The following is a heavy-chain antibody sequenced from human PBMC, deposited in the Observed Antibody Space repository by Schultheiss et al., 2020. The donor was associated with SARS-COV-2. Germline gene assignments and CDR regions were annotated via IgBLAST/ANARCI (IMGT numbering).Heavy chain of an antibody. CDR1: GGSISSYY. D-gene: IGHD4-17*01. V-gene: IGHV4-59*01. Sequence: SETLSLTCTVSGGSISSYYWSWIRQPPGKGLEWIGYIYYSGSTNYNPSLKSRVTISVDTSKNQFSLKLSSVTAADTAVYYCARVGTTVTTGGAFDIWGQGTMVTVSS. CDR3: ARVGTTVTTGGAFDI. CDR2: IYYSGST. J-gene: IGHJ3*02.